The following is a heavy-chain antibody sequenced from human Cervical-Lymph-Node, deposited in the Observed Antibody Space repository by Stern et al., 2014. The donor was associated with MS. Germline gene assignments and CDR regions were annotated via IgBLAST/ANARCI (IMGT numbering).Heavy chain of an antibody. CDR1: GGPISSDDYF. CDR3: AKVGYGGPPKLGAFHI. CDR2: IHHGGSV. Sequence: QVQLVESGPGLVKPSQTLSLICTVSGGPISSDDYFWSWIRQHPGKGLEWNGYIHHGGSVYYNPSLKSRVSISIDTSKNQFSLKLNSVTAADTAVYYCAKVGYGGPPKLGAFHIWGRGTMVTVSS. J-gene: IGHJ3*02. D-gene: IGHD4-23*01. V-gene: IGHV4-31*03.